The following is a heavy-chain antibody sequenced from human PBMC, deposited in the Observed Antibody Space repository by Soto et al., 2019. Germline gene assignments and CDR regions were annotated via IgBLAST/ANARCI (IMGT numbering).Heavy chain of an antibody. CDR1: GGSISSGGYY. D-gene: IGHD3-3*01. J-gene: IGHJ3*02. V-gene: IGHV4-31*03. CDR3: ARDSPYDFWSGYSNAFDI. CDR2: IYYIGST. Sequence: QVQLQESGPGLVKPSQTLSLTCTVSGGSISSGGYYWSWIRQHPGKGLEWIGYIYYIGSTNYSPSLKSRLTISLDTSKNQFSLKLSSVTAADTAVYYCARDSPYDFWSGYSNAFDIWGQGTMVTVSS.